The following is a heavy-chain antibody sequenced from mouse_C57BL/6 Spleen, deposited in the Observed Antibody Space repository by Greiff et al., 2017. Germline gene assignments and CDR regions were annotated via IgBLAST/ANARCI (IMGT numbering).Heavy chain of an antibody. J-gene: IGHJ4*01. CDR1: GYTFTSYW. Sequence: QVQLKQPGAELVRPGSSVKLSCKASGYTFTSYWMHWVKQRPIQGLEWIGNIDPSDSETHYNQKFKDKATLTVDKSSSTAYMQLSSLTSEDSAVYYCASSSSSYAMDYWGQGTSVTVSS. CDR3: ASSSSSYAMDY. D-gene: IGHD1-1*01. CDR2: IDPSDSET. V-gene: IGHV1-52*01.